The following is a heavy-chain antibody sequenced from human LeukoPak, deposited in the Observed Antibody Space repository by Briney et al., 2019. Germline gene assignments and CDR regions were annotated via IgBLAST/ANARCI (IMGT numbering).Heavy chain of an antibody. CDR3: AKSRGRITMVRGVPDYFDY. D-gene: IGHD3-10*01. Sequence: GRSLRLSCAASGFTFDDYAMHWVRQAPGKGLEWVSGISWNSGSIGYADSVKGRFTISRDNAKNSLYLQMNSLRAEDTALYYCAKSRGRITMVRGVPDYFDYWGQGTLVTVSS. J-gene: IGHJ4*02. V-gene: IGHV3-9*01. CDR1: GFTFDDYA. CDR2: ISWNSGSI.